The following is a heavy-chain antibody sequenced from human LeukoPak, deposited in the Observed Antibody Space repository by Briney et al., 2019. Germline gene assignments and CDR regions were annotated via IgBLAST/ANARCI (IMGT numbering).Heavy chain of an antibody. CDR3: ARVISDCADINCFKGYFDY. Sequence: GASVKVSCKASGYTVTNFAIHWGRLAPGQSLEWMGWINADNGNTKYFQKFQGRVTFSRDTSANIAYMELSSLGSEDTAVYYCARVISDCADINCFKGYFDYWGQGTPVTVSS. CDR2: INADNGNT. D-gene: IGHD5/OR15-5a*01. J-gene: IGHJ4*01. CDR1: GYTVTNFA. V-gene: IGHV1-3*01.